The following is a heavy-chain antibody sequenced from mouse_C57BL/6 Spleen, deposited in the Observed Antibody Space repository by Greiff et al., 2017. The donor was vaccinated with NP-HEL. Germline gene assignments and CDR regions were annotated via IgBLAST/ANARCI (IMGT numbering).Heavy chain of an antibody. V-gene: IGHV1-69*01. D-gene: IGHD1-1*01. CDR3: ARLGYYGSFDY. Sequence: QVQLQQSGAELVMPGASVKLSCKASGYTFTSYWMHWVKQRPGQGLEWIGEIDPSDSYTNYNQKFKGKSTLTVDKSSSTAYMQLSSLTSEDSAVYYCARLGYYGSFDYWGKGTTVTVSS. CDR1: GYTFTSYW. CDR2: IDPSDSYT. J-gene: IGHJ2*01.